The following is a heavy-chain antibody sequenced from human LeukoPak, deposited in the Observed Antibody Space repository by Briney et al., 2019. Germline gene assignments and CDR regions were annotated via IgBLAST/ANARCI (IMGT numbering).Heavy chain of an antibody. D-gene: IGHD2-2*01. Sequence: SETLSLTCTVSGSSISSSSYYWGWIRQPPGKGLEWIGSIYYSGSTYYNPSLKSRVTISVDTSKNQFSLKLSSVTAADTAVHYCARQGYCSSTSCYLGWFDPWGQGTLVTVSS. CDR3: ARQGYCSSTSCYLGWFDP. CDR2: IYYSGST. V-gene: IGHV4-39*01. J-gene: IGHJ5*02. CDR1: GSSISSSSYY.